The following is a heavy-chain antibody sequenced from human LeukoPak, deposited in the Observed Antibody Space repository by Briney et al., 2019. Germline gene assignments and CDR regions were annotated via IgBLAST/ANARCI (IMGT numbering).Heavy chain of an antibody. CDR2: IIPILGIA. J-gene: IGHJ6*02. CDR1: GGTFSSYA. D-gene: IGHD3-10*01. CDR3: AKDIRGQSGPYYYGSGTGYLGYYGMDV. Sequence: GASVKVSCKASGGTFSSYAISWVRQAPGQGLEWMGRIIPILGIASYAQEFQGRVTITADKSTSTAYMELSSLRAEDTAVYYCAKDIRGQSGPYYYGSGTGYLGYYGMDVWGQGTTVTVSS. V-gene: IGHV1-69*04.